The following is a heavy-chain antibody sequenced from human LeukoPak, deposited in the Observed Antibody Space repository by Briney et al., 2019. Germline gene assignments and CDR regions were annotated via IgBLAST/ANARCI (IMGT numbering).Heavy chain of an antibody. CDR2: IYYSGST. CDR3: ATQGGYSSSWYAFHYGMDV. D-gene: IGHD6-13*01. J-gene: IGHJ6*02. CDR1: GGSICSYY. Sequence: SETLSLTCTVSGGSICSYYWSWIRQPPGKGLEWIGYIYYSGSTNYNPSLKSRVTISVDTSKNQFSLKLSSVTAADTAVYYCATQGGYSSSWYAFHYGMDVWGQGTTVTVSS. V-gene: IGHV4-59*01.